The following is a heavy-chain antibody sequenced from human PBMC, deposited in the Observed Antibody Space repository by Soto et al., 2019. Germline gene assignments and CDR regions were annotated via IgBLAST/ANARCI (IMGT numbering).Heavy chain of an antibody. V-gene: IGHV1-18*01. CDR1: GDSFSNYG. CDR3: ARVMVRLFGSGSSRPYGLEV. J-gene: IGHJ6*02. Sequence: ASVKVSCKVSGDSFSNYGFTWVRQAPGQGLEWMGWISTYNDNTNYAQKLQGRVTMTTDTSTTTAYMELRSLGSDDTAVYYCARVMVRLFGSGSSRPYGLEVWGQGTTVTVSS. CDR2: ISTYNDNT. D-gene: IGHD3-10*01.